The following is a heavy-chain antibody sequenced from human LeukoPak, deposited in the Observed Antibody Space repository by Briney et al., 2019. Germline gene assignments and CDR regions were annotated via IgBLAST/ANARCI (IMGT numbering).Heavy chain of an antibody. V-gene: IGHV4-39*07. CDR3: ARDRLRLLPAFDI. Sequence: SETLSLTCTVSGGSISSSFSYWGWIRQPPGKGLEWIGSIYYSGNTYYKPSLKSRVTISVDTSKNQFSLKLTSVTAADTAVYYCARDRLRLLPAFDIWGQGTMVTVSS. CDR2: IYYSGNT. CDR1: GGSISSSFSY. J-gene: IGHJ3*02. D-gene: IGHD6-19*01.